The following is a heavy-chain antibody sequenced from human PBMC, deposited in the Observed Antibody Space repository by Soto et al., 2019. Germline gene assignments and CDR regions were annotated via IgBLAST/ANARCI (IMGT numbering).Heavy chain of an antibody. J-gene: IGHJ4*02. CDR1: GGSISSSSYY. D-gene: IGHD6-19*01. CDR2: IYYSGST. CDR3: ASRIAVATYYFDY. V-gene: IGHV4-39*01. Sequence: QLQLQESGPGLVKPSETLSLTCTVSGGSISSSSYYWGWIRQPPGKGLEWIGSIYYSGSTYYNPSLTSRVTISVDTSKNQFSLKLSSVTAADTAVYYCASRIAVATYYFDYWGQGTLVTVSS.